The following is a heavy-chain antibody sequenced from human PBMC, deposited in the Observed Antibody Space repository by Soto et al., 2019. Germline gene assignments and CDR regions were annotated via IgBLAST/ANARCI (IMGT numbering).Heavy chain of an antibody. V-gene: IGHV3-48*02. D-gene: IGHD6-19*01. J-gene: IGHJ4*02. CDR3: ARSVEGHFDY. CDR1: GFRFSIYS. CDR2: ITSDTNTI. Sequence: EVQLVESGGGLVQPGGSLRLSCAASGFRFSIYSMNWVRQAPGKGLEWSAYITSDTNTIKYADSVKGRFTIYRDNDKNSVYLQMNSLRDEDTAVYYCARSVEGHFDYWGQGTVVTVSA.